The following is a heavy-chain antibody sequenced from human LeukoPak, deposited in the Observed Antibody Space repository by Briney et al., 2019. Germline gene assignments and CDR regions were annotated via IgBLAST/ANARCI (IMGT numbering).Heavy chain of an antibody. CDR2: FSGRGGST. V-gene: IGHV3-23*01. J-gene: IGHJ2*01. D-gene: IGHD6-19*01. CDR3: AKRIIPGIAVGQYFDL. CDR1: GFTFSSYA. Sequence: GGTLRLSCEASGFTFSSYAMSWVRQAPGEGLEWVSGFSGRGGSTYYADSVRGRFTISRDNSKNTLYLQMNSLRAEDTAVYYCAKRIIPGIAVGQYFDLWGRGTLVTVSS.